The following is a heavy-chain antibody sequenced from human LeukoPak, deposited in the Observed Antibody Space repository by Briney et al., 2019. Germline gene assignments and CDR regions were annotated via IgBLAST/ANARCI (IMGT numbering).Heavy chain of an antibody. CDR2: IYTSGST. D-gene: IGHD6-6*01. Sequence: SQTLSLTCTVSGGSISSGSYYWSWIRQPAGKGLEWIGRIYTSGSTNYNPSLKSRVTISVDTSKNQFSLKLSSVTAADTAVYYCAREGIAARPTFDYWGQGTLVTVSS. CDR3: AREGIAARPTFDY. V-gene: IGHV4-61*02. J-gene: IGHJ4*02. CDR1: GGSISSGSYY.